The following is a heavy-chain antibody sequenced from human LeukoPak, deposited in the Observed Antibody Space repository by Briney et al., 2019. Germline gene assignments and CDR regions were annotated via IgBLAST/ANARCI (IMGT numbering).Heavy chain of an antibody. V-gene: IGHV3-21*01. CDR3: ARAFLGYCSSTSCYTGFDY. CDR1: GFTFSSYS. Sequence: GGSLRLSCAASGFTFSSYSMNRVRQAPGKGLEWVSSISSSSSYIYYADSVKGRFTISRDNAKNSLYLQMNSLRAEDTAVYYCARAFLGYCSSTSCYTGFDYWGQGTLVTVSS. CDR2: ISSSSSYI. D-gene: IGHD2-2*02. J-gene: IGHJ4*02.